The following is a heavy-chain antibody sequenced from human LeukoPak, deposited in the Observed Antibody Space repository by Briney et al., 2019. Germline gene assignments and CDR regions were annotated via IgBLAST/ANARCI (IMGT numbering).Heavy chain of an antibody. CDR2: INPSGCST. Sequence: GASVTVSCKASGYTFTSYYMHWVRQAPGQGLEGMGIINPSGCSTSYAQKFQGRVTMTRDTSTSTVYMELSSLRSEDTAVYYCARDAGGDYYGSGSYLGYWGQGTLVTVSS. CDR3: ARDAGGDYYGSGSYLGY. D-gene: IGHD3-10*01. V-gene: IGHV1-46*01. CDR1: GYTFTSYY. J-gene: IGHJ4*02.